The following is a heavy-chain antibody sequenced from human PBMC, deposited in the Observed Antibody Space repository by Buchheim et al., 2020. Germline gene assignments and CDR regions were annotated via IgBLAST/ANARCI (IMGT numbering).Heavy chain of an antibody. Sequence: EVQLVESGGGLVKPGGSLRLSCAASGFTFSSYSMNWVRQAPGKGLEWVSSISRSSSYIYYADSVKGRFTISRDNAKNSLYLQMNSLRAEDTAVYYCARVGCSSTSCYLIDYWGQGTL. J-gene: IGHJ4*02. CDR1: GFTFSSYS. V-gene: IGHV3-21*01. CDR3: ARVGCSSTSCYLIDY. D-gene: IGHD2-2*01. CDR2: ISRSSSYI.